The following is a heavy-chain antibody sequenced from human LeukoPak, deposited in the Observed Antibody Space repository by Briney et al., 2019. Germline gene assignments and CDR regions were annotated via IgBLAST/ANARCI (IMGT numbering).Heavy chain of an antibody. J-gene: IGHJ4*02. D-gene: IGHD2-2*01. Sequence: SETLSLTCAVYGGSLSGYYWSWIRQPPGKGLEWIGEINHSGSTNYNPSLKSRVTISVDTSKNQFSLKLSSVTAADTAVYYCARIVVPAAMFDYWGQGTLVTVSS. CDR3: ARIVVPAAMFDY. CDR2: INHSGST. CDR1: GGSLSGYY. V-gene: IGHV4-34*01.